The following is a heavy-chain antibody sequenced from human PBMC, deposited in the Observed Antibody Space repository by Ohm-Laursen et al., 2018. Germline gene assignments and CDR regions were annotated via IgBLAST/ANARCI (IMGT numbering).Heavy chain of an antibody. J-gene: IGHJ3*02. Sequence: DTLSLTCTVSGGSISNHYWSWIRQSPGKGLEWIGCIYYSGRSSYNPSLKSRVTISIDTSKKQFSLKVSSVTAADTAVYYCARDVNSPGSDAFDIWGQGTMVTVFS. CDR2: IYYSGRS. D-gene: IGHD2/OR15-2a*01. CDR1: GGSISNHY. CDR3: ARDVNSPGSDAFDI. V-gene: IGHV4-59*11.